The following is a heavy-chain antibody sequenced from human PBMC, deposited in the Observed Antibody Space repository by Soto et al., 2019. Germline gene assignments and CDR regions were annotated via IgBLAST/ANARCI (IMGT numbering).Heavy chain of an antibody. Sequence: EVQLLESGGGLVQPGGSLRLSCAASGFTFSSYAMSWVRQAPGKGLEWVSAISGSGGSTYYADSVKGRFTISRDNSKNTLYLQMNSLRADDTAVYYCAKDRTQWELPYYFDYWGQGTLVTVSS. CDR3: AKDRTQWELPYYFDY. CDR2: ISGSGGST. J-gene: IGHJ4*02. V-gene: IGHV3-23*01. D-gene: IGHD1-26*01. CDR1: GFTFSSYA.